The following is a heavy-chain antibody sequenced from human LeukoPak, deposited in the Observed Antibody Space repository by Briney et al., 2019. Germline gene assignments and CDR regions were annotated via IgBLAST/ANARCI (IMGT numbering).Heavy chain of an antibody. V-gene: IGHV1-46*01. J-gene: IGHJ4*02. CDR1: GYTFSSYY. CDR2: INPSGGAT. CDR3: GINYYDSAGLFGY. D-gene: IGHD3-16*01. Sequence: ASVTVSCKASGYTFSSYYFLLVRLAPAPGLEWAGLINPSGGATSFEQKFRGRVTMTRVRSTVPVSVELKSQRSDHRTVSFCGINYYDSAGLFGYWGGGGLVAVSS.